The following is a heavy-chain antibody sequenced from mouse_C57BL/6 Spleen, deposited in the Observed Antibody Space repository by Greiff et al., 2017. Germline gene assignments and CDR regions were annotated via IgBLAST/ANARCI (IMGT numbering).Heavy chain of an antibody. D-gene: IGHD1-1*01. CDR2: VGPANGNT. CDR1: GFNIKNSY. CDR3: ATSFTAVVALDPYLYFDV. V-gene: IGHV14-3*01. Sequence: VHLQQSVAELVRPGDSVKLSCTASGFNIKNSYMHWVKLRPDQGLEWIGRVGPANGNTKYDPTFQGRATITADTSSNAASLQLTSLTSDDTATYYCATSFTAVVALDPYLYFDVWGTGTTVTVSS. J-gene: IGHJ1*03.